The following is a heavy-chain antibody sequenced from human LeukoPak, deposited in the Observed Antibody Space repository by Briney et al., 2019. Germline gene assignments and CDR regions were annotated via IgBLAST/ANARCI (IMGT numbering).Heavy chain of an antibody. J-gene: IGHJ3*02. CDR3: ARDLGVSHAFDI. D-gene: IGHD3-16*01. V-gene: IGHV1-69*13. Sequence: GASVKVSCKASGGTFSGYAISWVRQAPGQGLEWMGGIIPIFGTANYAQKFQGRVTITADESTSTAYMELSSLRSEDTAVYYCARDLGVSHAFDIWGQGTMVTVSS. CDR2: IIPIFGTA. CDR1: GGTFSGYA.